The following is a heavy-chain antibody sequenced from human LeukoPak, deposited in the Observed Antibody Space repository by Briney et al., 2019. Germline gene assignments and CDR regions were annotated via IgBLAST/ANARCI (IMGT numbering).Heavy chain of an antibody. CDR3: ARDRDHNYYGSGSYYNPDYYYYMDV. V-gene: IGHV4-59*01. CDR1: SGSLTGYY. J-gene: IGHJ6*03. D-gene: IGHD3-10*01. Sequence: PSETLSLTCTVSSGSLTGYYWSWIRQPPGKGLEWIAYVYATGTTNYNPSLKTRPTISMDTSKNQLSLTLTSVTAADTAVYYCARDRDHNYYGSGSYYNPDYYYYMDVWGKGTTVTVSS. CDR2: VYATGTT.